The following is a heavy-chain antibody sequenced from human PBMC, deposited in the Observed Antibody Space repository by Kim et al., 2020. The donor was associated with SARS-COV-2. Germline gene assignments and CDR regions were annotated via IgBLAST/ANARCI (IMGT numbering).Heavy chain of an antibody. CDR1: GYSFTSYW. CDR2: IYPGDSDT. D-gene: IGHD1-7*01. V-gene: IGHV5-51*01. CDR3: AKIRTGTTLRDAFDI. J-gene: IGHJ3*02. Sequence: GESLKISCKGSGYSFTSYWIGWVRQMPGKGLEWMGIIYPGDSDTRYSPSFQGQVTISADKSISTAYLQWSSLKASDTAMYYCAKIRTGTTLRDAFDIWGQGTMVTVSS.